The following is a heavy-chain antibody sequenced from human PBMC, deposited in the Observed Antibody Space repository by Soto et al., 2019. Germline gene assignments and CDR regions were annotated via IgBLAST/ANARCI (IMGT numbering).Heavy chain of an antibody. Sequence: HPGGSLRLCCATSGFTFSSYPIHWVRQAPGKGPVWVSRITEDGSGTTYADSVKGRFTVTRDNAKNTMYLQMSGLGAEDTAVYHCVRGTNGWRGMDYWGQGTLVTVSS. CDR2: ITEDGSGT. D-gene: IGHD2-8*01. J-gene: IGHJ4*02. CDR3: VRGTNGWRGMDY. CDR1: GFTFSSYP. V-gene: IGHV3-74*01.